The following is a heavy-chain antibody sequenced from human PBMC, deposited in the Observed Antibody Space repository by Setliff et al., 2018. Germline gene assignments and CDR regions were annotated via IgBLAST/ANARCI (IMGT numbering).Heavy chain of an antibody. CDR2: ISGSGGDT. CDR3: AKHSYYYGSGEIGWFDP. CDR1: GFTFSSYA. V-gene: IGHV3-23*01. Sequence: GGSLRLSCAASGFTFSSYAMSWVRQAPGKGLEWVSAISGSGGDTYYADSMKGRFTISRDNSKHTLYLQMNSLRAEDTAVYYCAKHSYYYGSGEIGWFDPWGQGTLVTVSS. J-gene: IGHJ5*02. D-gene: IGHD3-10*01.